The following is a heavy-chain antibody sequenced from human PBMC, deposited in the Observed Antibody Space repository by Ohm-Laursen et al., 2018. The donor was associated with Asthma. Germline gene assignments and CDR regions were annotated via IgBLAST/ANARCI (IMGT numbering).Heavy chain of an antibody. Sequence: SLRLSCAASGYTFSRYSIHWVRQIPGKELEWVASISTASSFIYYADSVRGRFTTSRDNARNSVYLQMDSLRAEDTALYYCARIGPEWELPGREYSLIQWGQGTLVTVSS. CDR1: GYTFSRYS. J-gene: IGHJ1*01. CDR3: ARIGPEWELPGREYSLIQ. CDR2: ISTASSFI. V-gene: IGHV3-21*01. D-gene: IGHD1-26*01.